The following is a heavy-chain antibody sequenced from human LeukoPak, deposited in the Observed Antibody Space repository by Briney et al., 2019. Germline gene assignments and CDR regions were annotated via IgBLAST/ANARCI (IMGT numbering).Heavy chain of an antibody. CDR1: GGSISSYY. V-gene: IGHV4-59*08. CDR2: IYYSGST. CDR3: ARLSIHDAFDI. D-gene: IGHD3-3*02. Sequence: SETLSLTCTVSGGSISSYYWSWIRQPPGKGLEWIGYIYYSGSTNYNPSLKSRVTISVDTSKNQFSLKLSSVTAADTAVYYCARLSIHDAFDIWGQGTMVTVSS. J-gene: IGHJ3*02.